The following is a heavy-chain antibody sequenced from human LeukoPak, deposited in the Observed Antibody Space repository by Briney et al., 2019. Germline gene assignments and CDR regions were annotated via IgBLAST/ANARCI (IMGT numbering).Heavy chain of an antibody. CDR3: VKVAKYYYGSETYYFFEH. CDR1: GFTFSNAW. CDR2: IKQDGSAK. Sequence: GGSLRLSCAASGFTFSNAWMSWVRQAPGRGLEWVANIKQDGSAKFYVDSLKGRFTISRDNAKNSLDLQMNSLRVEDTGIYYCVKVAKYYYGSETYYFFEHWGQGTPVTASS. J-gene: IGHJ4*02. V-gene: IGHV3-7*01. D-gene: IGHD3-10*01.